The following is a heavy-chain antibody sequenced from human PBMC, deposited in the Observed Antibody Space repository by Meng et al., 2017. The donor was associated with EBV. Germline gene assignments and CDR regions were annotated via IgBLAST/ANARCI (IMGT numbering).Heavy chain of an antibody. CDR3: AHSKYYSDSGGYWDYFDD. Sequence: FNAVGPTLVNPTQTLLLTCTFSGISLTTSGVGVGWIRQPPGKALEWLAVIYWDDAKRYSPSLKNRLTITKDTSKNQVVLTMTNMDPVDTATYFCAHSKYYSDSGGYWDYFDDWGQGTLVTVSS. CDR2: IYWDDAK. D-gene: IGHD3-10*01. V-gene: IGHV2-5*02. CDR1: GISLTTSGVG. J-gene: IGHJ4*02.